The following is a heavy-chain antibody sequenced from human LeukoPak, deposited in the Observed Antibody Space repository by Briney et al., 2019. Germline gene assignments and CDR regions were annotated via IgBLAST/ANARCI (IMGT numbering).Heavy chain of an antibody. CDR3: ARRGFDF. CDR2: TNPSGSST. CDR1: GYTFTNYY. D-gene: IGHD3-10*01. V-gene: IGHV1-46*01. J-gene: IGHJ4*02. Sequence: VSVKVSCKASGYTFTNYYMHWVRQAPGQGLEWMGITNPSGSSTTYAQKFQGRVTMTRDTSTSTVYMELSSLRSEDTAVYFCARRGFDFWGQGTLVAVSS.